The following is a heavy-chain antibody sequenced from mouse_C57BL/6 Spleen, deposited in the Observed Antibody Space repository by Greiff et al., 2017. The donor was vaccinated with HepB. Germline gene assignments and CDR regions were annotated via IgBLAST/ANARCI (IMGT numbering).Heavy chain of an antibody. CDR2: INPSNGGT. D-gene: IGHD2-4*01. CDR3: ASVGRYDYEDSMDD. Sequence: QVQLQQPGTELVKPGASVKLSCKASGYTFTSYWMHWVKQRPGQGLEWIGKINPSNGGTNYNEKFKSKATLTVDKSSSTAYMQLSSLTSEDSAVYYCASVGRYDYEDSMDDWGQGTSVTVSS. CDR1: GYTFTSYW. V-gene: IGHV1-53*01. J-gene: IGHJ4*01.